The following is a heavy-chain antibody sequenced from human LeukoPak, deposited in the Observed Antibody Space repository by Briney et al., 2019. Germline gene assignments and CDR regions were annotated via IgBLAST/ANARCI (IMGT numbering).Heavy chain of an antibody. D-gene: IGHD6-6*01. CDR3: ARCWSIAARYWFDP. CDR1: GGTFSSYA. CDR2: IFPIFGTA. V-gene: IGHV1-69*05. J-gene: IGHJ5*02. Sequence: GASVKVSCKASGGTFSSYAISWVRQAPGQGLEWMGGIFPIFGTANYAQKFQGRVTITTDESTSTAYMELSSLRSEDTAVYYCARCWSIAARYWFDPWGQGTLVTVSS.